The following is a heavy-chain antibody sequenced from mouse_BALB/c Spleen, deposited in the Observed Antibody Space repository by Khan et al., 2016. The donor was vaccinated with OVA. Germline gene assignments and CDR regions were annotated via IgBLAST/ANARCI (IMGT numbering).Heavy chain of an antibody. J-gene: IGHJ2*01. CDR3: ARTARIKY. Sequence: EVQLQESGPGLVKPSQSLSLTCTVTGYSITSGYGWNWIRQFPGNKLEWMGYISYSGSTNSKPSLKRRISIPRETSKNPFFLQLNSVTTEDTATYYCARTARIKYWGQGTTLTVSS. V-gene: IGHV3-2*02. CDR1: GYSITSGYG. CDR2: ISYSGST. D-gene: IGHD1-2*01.